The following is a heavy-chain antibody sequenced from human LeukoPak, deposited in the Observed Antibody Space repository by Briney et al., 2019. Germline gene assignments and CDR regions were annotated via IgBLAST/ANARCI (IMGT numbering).Heavy chain of an antibody. CDR1: GFTFSSYD. D-gene: IGHD3-22*01. Sequence: GGSLRLSCAASGFTFSSYDMHWVRQATGKGLEWVSAIDTAGDTYYPGSVKGRFTISRENARNSLYLQMSSLRAGDTAVYYCARVTSDSSGFAYYFDFWGQGTLVTVSS. V-gene: IGHV3-13*01. CDR3: ARVTSDSSGFAYYFDF. J-gene: IGHJ4*02. CDR2: IDTAGDT.